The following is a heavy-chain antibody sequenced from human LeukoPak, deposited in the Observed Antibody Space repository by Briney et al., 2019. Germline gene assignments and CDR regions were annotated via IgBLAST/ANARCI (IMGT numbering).Heavy chain of an antibody. CDR3: AKHQQGLVRIAFDI. Sequence: GGSLRLSCAASGFTFSSYAMSWVRQSPGKGLEWVSAISGSWGSTYYADSVKGRFTISRDNSKNTLYLQMNSLRAEDTAVYYCAKHQQGLVRIAFDIWGQGTMVTVSS. V-gene: IGHV3-23*01. CDR1: GFTFSSYA. D-gene: IGHD6-19*01. CDR2: ISGSWGST. J-gene: IGHJ3*02.